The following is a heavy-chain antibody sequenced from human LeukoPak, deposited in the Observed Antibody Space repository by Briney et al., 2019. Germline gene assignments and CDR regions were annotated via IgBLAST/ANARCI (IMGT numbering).Heavy chain of an antibody. Sequence: ASVKVSCKASGYIFTNYGVNWVRQAPGQGLEWMGWISAYNGDTNYAQKLQGRVTMTTDASTSTAYVELKSLRSDDTAMYYCARDGSSFSIRSAPDYWGQGTLVTVSS. CDR2: ISAYNGDT. J-gene: IGHJ4*02. V-gene: IGHV1-18*01. CDR1: GYIFTNYG. D-gene: IGHD3-3*02. CDR3: ARDGSSFSIRSAPDY.